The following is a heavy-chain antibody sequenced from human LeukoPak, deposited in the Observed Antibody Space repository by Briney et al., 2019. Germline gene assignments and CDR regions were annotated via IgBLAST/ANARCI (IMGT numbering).Heavy chain of an antibody. V-gene: IGHV3-7*01. CDR1: GFTFTNFA. CDR3: ARSYLQTVSAS. J-gene: IGHJ5*02. D-gene: IGHD3-10*01. Sequence: PGESLRLSCAASGFTFTNFAMHWVRQVPGKGPEWVANINQDGSEKYYVDSVKGRFTISRDNAKNSLYLQMNSLRVEDTAVYYCARSYLQTVSASWGQGILVTVSS. CDR2: INQDGSEK.